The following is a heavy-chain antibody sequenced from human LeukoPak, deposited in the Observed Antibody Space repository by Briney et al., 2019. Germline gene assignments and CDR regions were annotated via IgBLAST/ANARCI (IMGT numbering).Heavy chain of an antibody. CDR2: VNGDGTGT. Sequence: GGSLRLSCAASGFTFSSSWMHWVRQAPGKGLIWVSRVNGDGTGTIYADSVKGRFTISRDNAKNTLYLQMNSLRAEDTAVYYCAELGITMIGGVWGKGTTVTISS. D-gene: IGHD3-10*02. CDR1: GFTFSSSW. V-gene: IGHV3-74*01. CDR3: AELGITMIGGV. J-gene: IGHJ6*04.